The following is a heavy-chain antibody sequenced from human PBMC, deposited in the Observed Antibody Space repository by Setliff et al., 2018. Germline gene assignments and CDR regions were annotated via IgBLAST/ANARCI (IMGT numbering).Heavy chain of an antibody. Sequence: PSETLSLTCTVSGGSIRNYYWSWIRQPPGKGLEWIGYVYYSGTTNYNPLFKSRVTISVDRPKNQFSLKLSSVTAADTGVYYCARDSYYDSSGYSPDFFDYWGQGTLVTVSS. CDR3: ARDSYYDSSGYSPDFFDY. V-gene: IGHV4-59*01. D-gene: IGHD3-22*01. CDR2: VYYSGTT. CDR1: GGSIRNYY. J-gene: IGHJ4*02.